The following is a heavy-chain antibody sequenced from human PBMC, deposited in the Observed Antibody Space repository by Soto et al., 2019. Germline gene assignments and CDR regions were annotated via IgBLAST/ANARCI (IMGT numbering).Heavy chain of an antibody. J-gene: IGHJ6*02. CDR2: IYYSGST. CDR3: ARELYGAAAADYYYYYGMDV. V-gene: IGHV4-61*01. D-gene: IGHD6-13*01. CDR1: GGSVSSGSYY. Sequence: SETLSLTCTVSGGSVSSGSYYWSWIRQPPGKGLEWIGYIYYSGSTNYNPSLKSRVTISVDTSKNQFSLKLSSVTAADTAVYYCARELYGAAAADYYYYYGMDVWGQGTTVTVSS.